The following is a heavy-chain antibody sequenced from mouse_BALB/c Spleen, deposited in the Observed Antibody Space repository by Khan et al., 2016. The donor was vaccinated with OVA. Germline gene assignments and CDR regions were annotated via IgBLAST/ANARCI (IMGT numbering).Heavy chain of an antibody. J-gene: IGHJ2*01. CDR3: ARTARIKY. CDR1: GYSITSGYG. CDR2: IRYNGST. D-gene: IGHD1-2*01. V-gene: IGHV3-1*02. Sequence: VQLKESGPGLVKPSQSLSLTCTVTGYSITSGYGWNWIRQFPGNKLEWMGYIRYNGSTNYNPSLKSRITITRDTSKNQFFLQLNSVTTEDAATYYCARTARIKYWGQGTTLTVSS.